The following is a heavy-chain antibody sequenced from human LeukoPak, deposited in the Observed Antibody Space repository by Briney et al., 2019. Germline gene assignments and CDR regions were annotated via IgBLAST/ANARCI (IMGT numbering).Heavy chain of an antibody. D-gene: IGHD6-13*01. CDR3: ARGRTLIAAAGNFDY. CDR2: ISAYNGNT. CDR1: GYTFTSYG. J-gene: IGHJ4*02. V-gene: IGHV1-18*01. Sequence: ASVTVSCKASGYTFTSYGISWVRQAPGQGLAWMGWISAYNGNTNYAQKLQGRVTMTTDTSTSTAYMELRSLRSDDTAVYYCARGRTLIAAAGNFDYWGQGTLVTVSS.